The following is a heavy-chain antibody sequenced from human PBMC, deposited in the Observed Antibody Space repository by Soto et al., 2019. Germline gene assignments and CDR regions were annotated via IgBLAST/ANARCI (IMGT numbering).Heavy chain of an antibody. D-gene: IGHD6-13*01. CDR1: GFTFNSYS. CDR2: ISSSSSTI. V-gene: IGHV3-48*02. CDR3: ARPPKQQLGYFDY. J-gene: IGHJ4*02. Sequence: EVQLVESGGGLVQPGGSLRLSCAASGFTFNSYSMNWVRQAPGKGLEWVSYISSSSSTIYYADSVKGRFTISRDNAKNSLYLQMNSLRDEDTAVYYCARPPKQQLGYFDYWGQGTLVTVSS.